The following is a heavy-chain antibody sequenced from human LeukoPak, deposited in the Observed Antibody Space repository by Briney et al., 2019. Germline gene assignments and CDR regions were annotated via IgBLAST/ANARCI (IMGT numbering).Heavy chain of an antibody. V-gene: IGHV1-2*02. J-gene: IGHJ4*02. Sequence: ASVKVSCKASGYIFTDYFLHWVRQAPGQGLEWMGWINPNDGGTNYAQKFQGRVTMTRDTSINTAYMELSRLRSDDTAVYYCARDDYGDLQYFEDWGQGTLVTVSS. CDR2: INPNDGGT. D-gene: IGHD4-17*01. CDR3: ARDDYGDLQYFED. CDR1: GYIFTDYF.